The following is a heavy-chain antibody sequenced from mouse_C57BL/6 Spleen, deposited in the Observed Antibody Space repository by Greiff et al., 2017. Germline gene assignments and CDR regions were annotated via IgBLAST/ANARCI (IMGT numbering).Heavy chain of an antibody. D-gene: IGHD2-4*01. J-gene: IGHJ3*01. CDR2: ISSGGSYT. V-gene: IGHV5-6*01. Sequence: EVQLVESGGDLVKPGGSLKLSCAASGFTFSSYGMSWVRQTPDKRLEWVATISSGGSYTYYPDSVKGRFTISRDNAKNTLYLQMSSLKSEDTAMYYCARRGVYYDYDEGEIWFAYWGQGTLVTVSA. CDR3: ARRGVYYDYDEGEIWFAY. CDR1: GFTFSSYG.